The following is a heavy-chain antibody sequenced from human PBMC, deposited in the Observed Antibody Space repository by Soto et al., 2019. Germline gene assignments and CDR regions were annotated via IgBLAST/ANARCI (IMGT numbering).Heavy chain of an antibody. CDR1: GYSFTSYW. CDR2: IYPGDSDT. CDR3: ARHPPDYYDSSGFDY. D-gene: IGHD3-22*01. J-gene: IGHJ4*02. Sequence: PGESLKISCKGSGYSFTSYWIGWVRQMPGKGLEWMGIIYPGDSDTRYSPSFQGQVTISADKSISTTYLQWSSLKASDTAMYYCARHPPDYYDSSGFDYWGQGTLVTVSS. V-gene: IGHV5-51*01.